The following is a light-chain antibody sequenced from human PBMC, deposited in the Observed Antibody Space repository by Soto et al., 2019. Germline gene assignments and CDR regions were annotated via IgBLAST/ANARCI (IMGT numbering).Light chain of an antibody. CDR2: EVS. J-gene: IGLJ1*01. CDR1: SSDVGGYDY. CDR3: SSYTGSNTLYV. V-gene: IGLV2-14*01. Sequence: QSALTQPASVSGSPGQSITISCTGTSSDVGGYDYVSWYQQHPGKAPKLMIYEVSNRPSGVSNRFSGSKSGNTASLTISGLQAEDEADYYCSSYTGSNTLYVFGSGTKLTVL.